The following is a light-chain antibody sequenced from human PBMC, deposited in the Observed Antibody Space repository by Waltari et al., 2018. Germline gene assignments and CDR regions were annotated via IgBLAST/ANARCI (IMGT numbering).Light chain of an antibody. CDR2: RNN. CDR1: SSNIGSNY. V-gene: IGLV1-47*01. J-gene: IGLJ3*02. CDR3: ATWDDSLSGPV. Sequence: HSVLTQPPSASGTPGQRVPIPCSGSSSNIGSNYVYCYQQLPGTAPKLLIYRNNQRPSGVPDRFSGSKSGTSASLAISGLRSEDEADYYCATWDDSLSGPVFGGGTKLTVL.